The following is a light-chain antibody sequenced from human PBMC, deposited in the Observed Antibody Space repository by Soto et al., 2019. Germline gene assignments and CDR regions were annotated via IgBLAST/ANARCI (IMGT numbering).Light chain of an antibody. CDR1: SSDVGGYNY. CDR2: DVS. V-gene: IGLV2-14*03. J-gene: IGLJ1*01. Sequence: QSVLTQPASVSGSPGQSITISCTGTSSDVGGYNYVSWYQHHPGKAPKLMIYDVSNRPSGVSNRFSGSKSGNTASLTISGLQPEGEADYYCSSYTTSNTRQIVFGTGTKV. CDR3: SSYTTSNTRQIV.